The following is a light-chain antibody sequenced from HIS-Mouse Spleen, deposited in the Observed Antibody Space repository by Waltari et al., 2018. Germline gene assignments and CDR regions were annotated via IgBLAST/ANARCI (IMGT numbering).Light chain of an antibody. J-gene: IGLJ2*01. Sequence: QLVLTQSPSASASLGASVKLTCTLSSGHSSYAIAWHQQQPGKGPRYLMKLNSDGSHSKGDGIPDRFSGSSSGAERYLTISSLQSEDEADYYCQTWGTGGFGGGTKLTVL. CDR2: LNSDGSH. CDR3: QTWGTGG. V-gene: IGLV4-69*01. CDR1: SGHSSYA.